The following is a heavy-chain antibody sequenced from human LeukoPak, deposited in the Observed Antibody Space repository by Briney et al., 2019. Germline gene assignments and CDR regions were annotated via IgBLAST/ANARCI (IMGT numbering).Heavy chain of an antibody. J-gene: IGHJ4*02. CDR1: GYTFTSYA. Sequence: ASVKVSCKASGYTFTSYAMHWVRQAPGQRLEWMGWINAGNGNTKYSQKFQGRVTITRDTSASTAYMELSSLRSEDTAVYYCARLHYYYDSSGYQRDYWGQGTLVTVSS. CDR2: INAGNGNT. CDR3: ARLHYYYDSSGYQRDY. V-gene: IGHV1-3*01. D-gene: IGHD3-22*01.